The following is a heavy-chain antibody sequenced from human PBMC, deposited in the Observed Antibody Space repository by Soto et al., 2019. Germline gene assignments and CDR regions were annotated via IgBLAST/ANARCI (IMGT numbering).Heavy chain of an antibody. V-gene: IGHV3-23*01. CDR3: AKDPGSGYDLGY. J-gene: IGHJ4*02. CDR2: ISGSGGST. D-gene: IGHD5-12*01. Sequence: GGSLRLSCAASGFTFSSFAMTWVRQAPGKGLEWVSAISGSGGSTYYADSVKGRFTISRDNSKNTLYLQMNSLRAEDTAVYFCAKDPGSGYDLGYWGQGTLVTVSS. CDR1: GFTFSSFA.